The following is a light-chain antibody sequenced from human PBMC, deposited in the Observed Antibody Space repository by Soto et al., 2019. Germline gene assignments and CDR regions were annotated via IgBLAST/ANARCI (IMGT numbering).Light chain of an antibody. CDR1: QSIRTS. CDR2: GAS. V-gene: IGKV3-20*01. J-gene: IGKJ1*01. CDR3: LQYGSSGT. Sequence: EVVLKKSPAALSLSPGERATLSCRASQSIRTSLAWYQQKPGQAPRLVIYGASNRATGIPDRFSGSGSGTDFTLTFSRLEPEDFAVYYCLQYGSSGTFGHGTKVDIK.